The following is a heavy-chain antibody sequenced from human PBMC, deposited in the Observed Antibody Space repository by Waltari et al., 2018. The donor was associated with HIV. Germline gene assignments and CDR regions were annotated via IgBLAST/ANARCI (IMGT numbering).Heavy chain of an antibody. D-gene: IGHD1-20*01. J-gene: IGHJ5*02. Sequence: EQLVGSGGAVVKAGASRRLSCAASEFPFFRHDMHWVRLAPGKGLERVSAITIGGDTHYADSVRGRFIISRDNAKNSLYLQMNSLRPEDTAWYYCTRGRRGNWNQIGFDLWAPGVLVTVSS. CDR2: ITIGGDT. V-gene: IGHV3-13*01. CDR3: TRGRRGNWNQIGFDL. CDR1: EFPFFRHD.